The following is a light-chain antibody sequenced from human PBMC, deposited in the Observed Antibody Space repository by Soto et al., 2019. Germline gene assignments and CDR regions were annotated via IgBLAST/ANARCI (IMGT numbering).Light chain of an antibody. J-gene: IGKJ1*01. CDR3: QHYGTSWT. Sequence: EIVLTQSPGILSLSPGERATLSCRASQRVSSSYVAWYQQKPGQAPRLLINAASSRATGIPDRFSGSGSGTDFTLTISRLEPEDFAVYYCQHYGTSWTFGQGTKVEIK. CDR1: QRVSSSY. V-gene: IGKV3-20*01. CDR2: AAS.